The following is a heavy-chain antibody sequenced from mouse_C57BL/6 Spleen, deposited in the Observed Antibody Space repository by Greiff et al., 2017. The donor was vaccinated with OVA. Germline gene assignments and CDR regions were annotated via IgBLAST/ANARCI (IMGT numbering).Heavy chain of an antibody. J-gene: IGHJ1*03. CDR1: GYTFTSYW. CDR3: ARRGDYYGSSYGYFDV. CDR2: INPSNGGT. V-gene: IGHV1-53*01. Sequence: QVQLQQPGTELVKPGASVKLSCKASGYTFTSYWMHWVKQRPGQGLEWIGNINPSNGGTNYNEKFKSKATLPVDKSSSTAYMQLSSLTSEDSAVYYCARRGDYYGSSYGYFDVWGTGTTVTVSS. D-gene: IGHD1-1*01.